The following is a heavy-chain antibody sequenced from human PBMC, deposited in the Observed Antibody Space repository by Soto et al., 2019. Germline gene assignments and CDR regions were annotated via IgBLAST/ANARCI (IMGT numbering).Heavy chain of an antibody. V-gene: IGHV3-23*01. CDR2: ISGSGGST. Sequence: GGSLRLSCAASGFTFSSYAMSWVRQAPGKGLEWVSAISGSGGSTYYTDSVKGRFTISRDNSKNTLYLQMNSLRAEDTAVYYCAKVSVGRRKEFLDYWGQGTLVTVSS. D-gene: IGHD1-1*01. CDR3: AKVSVGRRKEFLDY. J-gene: IGHJ4*02. CDR1: GFTFSSYA.